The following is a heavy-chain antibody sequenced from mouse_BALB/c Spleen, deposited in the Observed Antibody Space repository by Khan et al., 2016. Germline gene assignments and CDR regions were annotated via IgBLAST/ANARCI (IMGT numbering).Heavy chain of an antibody. CDR2: INTYTGEP. J-gene: IGHJ3*01. CDR1: GYTFTNYG. V-gene: IGHV9-3-1*01. Sequence: QFQLVQSGPELKKPGETVRISCKASGYTFTNYGMNWVKQAPGKGLKWMGWINTYTGEPTYADDFKGRFAFSLETSASTAYLQINNLKNEDTATYFCARPDYGSSRGFAYWGQGTLVTVSA. D-gene: IGHD1-1*01. CDR3: ARPDYGSSRGFAY.